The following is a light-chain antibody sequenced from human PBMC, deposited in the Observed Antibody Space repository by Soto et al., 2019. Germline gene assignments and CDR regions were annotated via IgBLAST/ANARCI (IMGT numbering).Light chain of an antibody. CDR2: HVG. Sequence: QSALTQPRSVSGSPGQSVNISCSGTSSDVGGYEYDSWYQQHPGKAPRLLIYHVGQRPSGVPDRFSGSNSGTTASLTISGRQAYEDAAYFCSSYSAGRTFVFGGGTKLTVL. CDR3: SSYSAGRTFV. J-gene: IGLJ2*01. CDR1: SSDVGGYEY. V-gene: IGLV2-11*01.